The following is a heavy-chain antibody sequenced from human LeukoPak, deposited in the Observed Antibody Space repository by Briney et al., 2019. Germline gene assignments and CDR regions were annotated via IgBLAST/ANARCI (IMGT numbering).Heavy chain of an antibody. CDR3: VRSKSGTYGWFDP. J-gene: IGHJ5*02. V-gene: IGHV4-59*01. CDR1: GGSISGYY. D-gene: IGHD4-17*01. CDR2: IYYTGST. Sequence: LSETLSLTCTVSGGSISGYYWSGIRQPPGRGLVWLGYIYYTGSTNYNPPLKSRLTISVDTSQNQFSLTVSSVTAGDTAVYYCVRSKSGTYGWFDPWGQGTLVSVS.